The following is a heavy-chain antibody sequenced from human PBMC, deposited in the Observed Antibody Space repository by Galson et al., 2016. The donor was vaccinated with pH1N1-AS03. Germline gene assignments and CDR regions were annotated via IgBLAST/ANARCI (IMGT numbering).Heavy chain of an antibody. J-gene: IGHJ2*01. CDR3: VRSRGSRGCHADWYFDV. CDR1: GFTFNMYT. V-gene: IGHV3-48*01. CDR2: ISRESDAK. D-gene: IGHD2-15*01. Sequence: SLRLSCAASGFTFNMYTMDWVRRAPGKGLEWISSISRESDAKYYADSVKGRFTISRDNVETALYLQMDSLRGEDTAVYYCVRSRGSRGCHADWYFDVWGPGTVVSVSS.